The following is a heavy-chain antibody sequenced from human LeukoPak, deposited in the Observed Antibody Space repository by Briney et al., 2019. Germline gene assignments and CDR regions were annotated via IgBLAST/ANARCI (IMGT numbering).Heavy chain of an antibody. V-gene: IGHV3-48*01. D-gene: IGHD6-13*01. CDR2: ISSSSGTI. CDR1: GFTFNNYN. CDR3: ASGLAAAGRGY. Sequence: GGPLRLSCAPSGFTFNNYNMNWVRQAPAKGLEWVSFISSSSGTIHYADSVKGRFTISRDNAKNSLYLQMNSLRAEDTAVYYCASGLAAAGRGYWGQGTLVTVSS. J-gene: IGHJ4*02.